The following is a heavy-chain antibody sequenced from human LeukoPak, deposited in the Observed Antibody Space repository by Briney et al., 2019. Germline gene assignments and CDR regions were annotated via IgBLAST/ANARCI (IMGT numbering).Heavy chain of an antibody. CDR3: ATVTGTTWGGHYYYMDV. CDR2: FDPEDGET. J-gene: IGHJ6*03. Sequence: ASVKVSCKVSGDTLTELSMHWVRQAPGQGLEWMGGFDPEDGETIYAQKFQGRVTMTADTSTDTAYMELSSLRSEDTAVYYCATVTGTTWGGHYYYMDVGGKGNTVTVSS. D-gene: IGHD1-20*01. V-gene: IGHV1-24*01. CDR1: GDTLTELS.